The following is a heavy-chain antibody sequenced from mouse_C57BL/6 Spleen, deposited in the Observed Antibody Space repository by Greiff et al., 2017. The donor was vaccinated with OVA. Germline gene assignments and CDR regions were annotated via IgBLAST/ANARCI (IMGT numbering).Heavy chain of an antibody. V-gene: IGHV1-19*01. D-gene: IGHD2-2*01. J-gene: IGHJ2*01. Sequence: VQLKESGPVLVKPGASVKMSCKASGYTFTDYYMNWVKQSHGKSLEWIGVINPYNGGTSYNQKFKGKATLTVDKSSSTAYMELNSLTSEDSAVYYCARATMVTTIDYWGQGTTLTVSS. CDR1: GYTFTDYY. CDR2: INPYNGGT. CDR3: ARATMVTTIDY.